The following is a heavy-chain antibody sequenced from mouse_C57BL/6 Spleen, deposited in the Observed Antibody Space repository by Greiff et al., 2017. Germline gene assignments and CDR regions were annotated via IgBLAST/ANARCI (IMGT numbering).Heavy chain of an antibody. CDR3: ARGYDGYYPWFAY. Sequence: EVKLQESGPGMVKPSQSLSLTCPVTGYSITSGYDWPWIRHFPGNKLEWMGYISSSGRTNYNPSLKSRISITHATSKNHFFLTLNSVPTEDTATYYCARGYDGYYPWFAYWGQGTLVTVSA. J-gene: IGHJ3*01. CDR1: GYSITSGYD. V-gene: IGHV3-1*01. CDR2: ISSSGRT. D-gene: IGHD2-3*01.